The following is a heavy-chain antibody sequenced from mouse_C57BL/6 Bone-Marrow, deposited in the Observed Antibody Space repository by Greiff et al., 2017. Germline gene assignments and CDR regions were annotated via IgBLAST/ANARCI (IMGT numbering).Heavy chain of an antibody. Sequence: VQLQQSGAELARPGASVKLSCKASGYTSTSYGISWVKQRTGQGLEWIGEIYPRSGNTYYNEKFKGKATLTADKSSSTAYMELRSLTSEDSAVYFCASGGILYGNYVDYWGQGTTLTVSS. CDR2: IYPRSGNT. J-gene: IGHJ2*01. D-gene: IGHD2-1*01. CDR1: GYTSTSYG. V-gene: IGHV1-81*01. CDR3: ASGGILYGNYVDY.